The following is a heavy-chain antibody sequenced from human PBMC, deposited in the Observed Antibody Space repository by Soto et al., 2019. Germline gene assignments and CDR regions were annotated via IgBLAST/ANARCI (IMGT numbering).Heavy chain of an antibody. CDR3: ARDSDYIIDY. Sequence: ASVKVSCKASSYTFSNCGSIWVRQAPGQGLEWMGWISTYNGNTNFARKLQGRVTLTTDTFTSTAYMELRSLRSDDTAVYYCARDSDYIIDYWGQGTQVTVSS. J-gene: IGHJ4*02. CDR1: SYTFSNCG. CDR2: ISTYNGNT. V-gene: IGHV1-18*01. D-gene: IGHD4-17*01.